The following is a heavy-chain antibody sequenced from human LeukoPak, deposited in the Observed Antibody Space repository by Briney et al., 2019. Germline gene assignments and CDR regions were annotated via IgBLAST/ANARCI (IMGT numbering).Heavy chain of an antibody. CDR2: IYYSGST. J-gene: IGHJ5*02. V-gene: IGHV4-59*01. CDR1: GGSISSYY. Sequence: SETLSLTCTVSGGSISSYYWSWIRQPPGKGLEWIGYIYYSGSTNYNPSLKSRVTISVDTSKNQFSQKLSSVTAADTAVYYCARARGYYDSSGYYPNWFDPWGQGTLVTVSS. CDR3: ARARGYYDSSGYYPNWFDP. D-gene: IGHD3-22*01.